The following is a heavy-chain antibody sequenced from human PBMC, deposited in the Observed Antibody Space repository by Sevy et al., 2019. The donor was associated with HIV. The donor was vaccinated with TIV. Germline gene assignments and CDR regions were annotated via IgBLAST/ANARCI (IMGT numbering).Heavy chain of an antibody. Sequence: GGSLRLSCAASGFTFSSYGMHWVRQAPGKGLEWVAFIWYDGTDKYYAYSVKGRFTISRDNSKNTLYLQMNSLRAEDTAVYYCASDILTGSDYWGQGTLVTVSS. CDR1: GFTFSSYG. J-gene: IGHJ4*02. V-gene: IGHV3-30*02. CDR2: IWYDGTDK. D-gene: IGHD3-9*01. CDR3: ASDILTGSDY.